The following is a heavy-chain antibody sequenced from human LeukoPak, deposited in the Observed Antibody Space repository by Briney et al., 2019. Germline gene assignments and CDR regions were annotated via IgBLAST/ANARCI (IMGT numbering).Heavy chain of an antibody. CDR3: ARDLDSDPPEGPRD. J-gene: IGHJ4*02. V-gene: IGHV4-39*02. Sequence: PSDTLSLTCTVSGGSISSSGHHWGWIRQPPGKGLEWIGSIYYSGTTYYNPSLNSRGTISVDTSKNQFSLQLISVTAADTAVYYCARDLDSDPPEGPRDWGQGTLVTVSS. D-gene: IGHD3-10*01. CDR2: IYYSGTT. CDR1: GGSISSSGHH.